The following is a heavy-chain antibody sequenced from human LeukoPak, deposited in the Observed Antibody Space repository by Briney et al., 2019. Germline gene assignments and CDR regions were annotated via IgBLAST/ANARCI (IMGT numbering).Heavy chain of an antibody. CDR2: IYHSGST. Sequence: PSGTLSLTCAVSGGSISSSNWWSWVRQPPGKGLEWIGEIYHSGSTNYNPSLKGRVTISVDKSKNQFSLKLSSVTAADTAVYYCALYYYDSSGYHHFDYWGQGTLVTVSS. CDR3: ALYYYDSSGYHHFDY. CDR1: GGSISSSNW. J-gene: IGHJ4*02. V-gene: IGHV4-4*02. D-gene: IGHD3-22*01.